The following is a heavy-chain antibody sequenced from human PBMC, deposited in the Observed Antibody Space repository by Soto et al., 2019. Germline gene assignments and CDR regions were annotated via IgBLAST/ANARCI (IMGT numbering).Heavy chain of an antibody. CDR2: IDPSDSYT. CDR1: GYSFTSYW. J-gene: IGHJ6*02. CDR3: ARHPLPLHYYYGMDV. V-gene: IGHV5-10-1*01. Sequence: GESLKISCKGSGYSFTSYWISWVRQMPGKGLEWMGRIDPSDSYTNYSPSFQGHVTISADKSISTAYLQWSSLKASDTAMYYCARHPLPLHYYYGMDVWGQGTTVTVSS.